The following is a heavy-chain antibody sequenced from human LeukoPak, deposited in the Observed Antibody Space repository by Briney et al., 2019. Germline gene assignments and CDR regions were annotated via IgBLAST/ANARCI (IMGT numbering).Heavy chain of an antibody. J-gene: IGHJ4*02. Sequence: PGGSLRLSCAASGFTFSSYSMNWVRQAPGKGLEWVSSISSSSSYIYYADSVTGRFTISRDNAKNSLYLQMNSLRAEDTAVYYCARDLGLDYGDYPDYFDYWGQGTLVTVSS. V-gene: IGHV3-21*01. CDR2: ISSSSSYI. D-gene: IGHD4-17*01. CDR1: GFTFSSYS. CDR3: ARDLGLDYGDYPDYFDY.